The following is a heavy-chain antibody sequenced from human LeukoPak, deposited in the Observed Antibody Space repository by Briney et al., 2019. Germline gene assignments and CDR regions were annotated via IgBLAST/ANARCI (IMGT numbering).Heavy chain of an antibody. Sequence: PSETLSLTCTVSGGSISSYYWSWIRQPAGKGLEWIGRIYTSGSTNYNPSLKSRVTMSVDTSKNQFSLKLSSVTAADTAVYYCARVPVQLDTNGAFDIWGQGTMVTVSS. CDR1: GGSISSYY. J-gene: IGHJ3*02. CDR2: IYTSGST. D-gene: IGHD1-1*01. V-gene: IGHV4-4*07. CDR3: ARVPVQLDTNGAFDI.